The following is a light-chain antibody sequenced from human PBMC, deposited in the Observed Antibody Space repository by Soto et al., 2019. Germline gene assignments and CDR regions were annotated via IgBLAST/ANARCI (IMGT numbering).Light chain of an antibody. Sequence: ERVMTQSPATLSVSPGERATLSCRASESVNSHLAWYQQKPGLSPRLLIYGASSRATGIPDRFSGSGSGTDFTLTISRLEPEDFAVYYCQQYGSSLAITFGQGTRLEI. CDR1: ESVNSH. V-gene: IGKV3-20*01. CDR2: GAS. J-gene: IGKJ5*01. CDR3: QQYGSSLAIT.